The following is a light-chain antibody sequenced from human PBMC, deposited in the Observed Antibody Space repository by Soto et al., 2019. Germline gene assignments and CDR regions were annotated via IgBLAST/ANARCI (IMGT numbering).Light chain of an antibody. CDR1: NSDVGGYNY. V-gene: IGLV2-14*01. CDR2: DVS. CDR3: SSYTSSSTLVV. Sequence: QSALTQPASVSGSPGQSITISCTGTNSDVGGYNYVSWYQQHPGKAPKVVMYDVSNRPSGVSNRFSGSKSDSTASLTISGLQAEDEANYYCSSYTSSSTLVVFGGGTKVTVL. J-gene: IGLJ2*01.